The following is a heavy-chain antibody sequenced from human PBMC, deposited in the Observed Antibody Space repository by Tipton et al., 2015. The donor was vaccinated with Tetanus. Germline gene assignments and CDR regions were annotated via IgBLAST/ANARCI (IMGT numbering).Heavy chain of an antibody. V-gene: IGHV1-2*02. CDR2: IDPNSGGT. J-gene: IGHJ6*02. D-gene: IGHD3-22*01. Sequence: QLVQSGAEVKKPGASVKVSCKASGYILTNYGFSWVRQAPGQGLEWMGWIDPNSGGTIYAQKFQGRITMTRDTSNSTAYMELNSQRSDDTAVYYCARDRGDYIYYGMDVWGPGTTVTVS. CDR3: ARDRGDYIYYGMDV. CDR1: GYILTNYG.